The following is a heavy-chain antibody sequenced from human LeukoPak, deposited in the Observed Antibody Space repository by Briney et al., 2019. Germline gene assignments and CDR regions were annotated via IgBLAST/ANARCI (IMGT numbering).Heavy chain of an antibody. CDR3: AREDYYDSSGYYYELNWFDP. J-gene: IGHJ5*02. V-gene: IGHV4-38-2*02. Sequence: SETLSLTCTVSGYSISSGYYWGWIRQPPGKGLEWIGSIYHSGSTYYNPSLKSRVTISVDTSKNQFSLKLSSVTAANTAVYYCAREDYYDSSGYYYELNWFDPWGQGTLVTVSS. CDR1: GYSISSGYY. CDR2: IYHSGST. D-gene: IGHD3-22*01.